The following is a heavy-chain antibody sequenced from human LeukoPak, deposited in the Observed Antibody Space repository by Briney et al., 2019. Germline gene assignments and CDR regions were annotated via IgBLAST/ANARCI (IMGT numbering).Heavy chain of an antibody. CDR3: ARTMTVYSGSYYPFDY. Sequence: SVKVSCKASGYTFTNYYVHWVRQAPGQGLEWMGGIIPIFGTANYAQKFQGRVTITTDESTSTAYMELSSLRSEDTAMYYCARTMTVYSGSYYPFDYWGQGTLVTVSS. CDR2: IIPIFGTA. V-gene: IGHV1-69*05. CDR1: GYTFTNYY. D-gene: IGHD1-26*01. J-gene: IGHJ4*02.